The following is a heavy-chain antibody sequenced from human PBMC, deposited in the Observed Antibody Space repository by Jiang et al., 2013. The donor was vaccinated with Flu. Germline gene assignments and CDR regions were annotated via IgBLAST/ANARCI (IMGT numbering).Heavy chain of an antibody. CDR2: INPNGGAT. CDR3: ALVEGHAATFTD. CDR1: GYAFTAYF. V-gene: IGHV1-2*06. J-gene: IGHJ4*02. Sequence: GAEVKKPGASVTVSCKASGYAFTAYFVHWVRQAPGQGLEWIGRINPNGGATIFAQDFQGRVTMTRDTSITTAYMEVKRLTSDDTAFYYCALVEGHAATFTDWGQGTLVTVSS. D-gene: IGHD1-26*01.